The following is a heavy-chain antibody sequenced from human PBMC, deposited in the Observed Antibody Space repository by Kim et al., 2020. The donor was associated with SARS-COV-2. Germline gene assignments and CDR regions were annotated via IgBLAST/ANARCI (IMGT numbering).Heavy chain of an antibody. CDR3: ARDKRGCSSSLTFSY. J-gene: IGHJ4*02. D-gene: IGHD6-13*01. V-gene: IGHV3-21*01. Sequence: SVKDRFTISRDNAKNSLYLQMNSLRAEDTAVYYCARDKRGCSSSLTFSYWGQGTLVTVSS.